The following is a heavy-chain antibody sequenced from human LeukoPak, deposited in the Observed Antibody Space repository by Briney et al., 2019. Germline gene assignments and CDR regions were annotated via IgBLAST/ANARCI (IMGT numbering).Heavy chain of an antibody. J-gene: IGHJ3*01. V-gene: IGHV3-30-3*01. CDR2: LSSDGTNK. D-gene: IGHD5-18*01. Sequence: GGSLRLSCAASGFTFTSYAVHWVRQAPGKGLVWVAGLSSDGTNKYYADSVQGRFTISRDTSKNTLYLLMNSLRGEDTAVHYCARDQIRYSNSPEALNLWGQGTLVSVSS. CDR1: GFTFTSYA. CDR3: ARDQIRYSNSPEALNL.